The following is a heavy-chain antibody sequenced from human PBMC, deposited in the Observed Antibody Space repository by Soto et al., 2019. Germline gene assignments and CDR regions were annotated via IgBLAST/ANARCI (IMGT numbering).Heavy chain of an antibody. CDR2: IIPIFGTA. CDR3: ARLGPTARYCSGGSCPNHDY. Sequence: SVKVSCKASGGTFSSYAISWVRRAPGQGLEWMGGIIPIFGTANYAQKFQGRVTITADESTSTAYMELSSLRSEDTAVYYCARLGPTARYCSGGSCPNHDYWGQGTLVTVSS. V-gene: IGHV1-69*13. J-gene: IGHJ4*02. D-gene: IGHD2-15*01. CDR1: GGTFSSYA.